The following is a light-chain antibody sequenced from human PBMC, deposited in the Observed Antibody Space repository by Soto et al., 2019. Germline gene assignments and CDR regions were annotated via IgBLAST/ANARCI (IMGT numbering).Light chain of an antibody. CDR1: SSDVGGYNY. J-gene: IGLJ2*01. Sequence: QSALTQPPSASGSPGQSVTISCTGTSSDVGGYNYVSWYQQHPGKAPTLMIYEVSKRPSGVPDRFSGSKSGNTASLTVSGLQAEDEADYSCRSYAGSKGVFGGGTKLTV. CDR3: RSYAGSKGV. V-gene: IGLV2-8*01. CDR2: EVS.